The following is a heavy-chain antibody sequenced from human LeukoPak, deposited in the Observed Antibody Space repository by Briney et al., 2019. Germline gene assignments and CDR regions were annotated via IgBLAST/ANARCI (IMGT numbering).Heavy chain of an antibody. J-gene: IGHJ5*02. Sequence: AGSLRLSCAASGFTFSSYAMSWVRQAPGTGPERVSAISGSGGSTYYADSVKGRFTISRDNSKNTLYLQMNSLRADDTAVYYCAKDPTTGTTPNWFDPWGQGTLVTVSS. CDR2: ISGSGGST. CDR3: AKDPTTGTTPNWFDP. D-gene: IGHD1-1*01. CDR1: GFTFSSYA. V-gene: IGHV3-23*01.